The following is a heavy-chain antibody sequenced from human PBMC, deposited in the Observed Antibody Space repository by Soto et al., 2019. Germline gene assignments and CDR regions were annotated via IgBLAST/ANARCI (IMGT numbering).Heavy chain of an antibody. CDR2: ISSSSFTI. D-gene: IGHD3-3*01. J-gene: IGHJ4*02. CDR3: TRASHAFWSGHFDY. Sequence: EVHLVESGGRLVQPGGSLRLSCAASGFRFSDYSMNWVRQAPGRGLEWVSYISSSSFTIHYADSGEGRFAISRDNAKNSLYLQMNSLRVEDTVVYYCTRASHAFWSGHFDYWGQGELVTVSS. CDR1: GFRFSDYS. V-gene: IGHV3-48*01.